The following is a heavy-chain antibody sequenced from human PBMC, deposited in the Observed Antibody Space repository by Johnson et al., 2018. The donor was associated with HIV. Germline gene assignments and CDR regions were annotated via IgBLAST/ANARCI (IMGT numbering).Heavy chain of an antibody. CDR1: GFTFSSYD. V-gene: IGHV3-30*02. D-gene: IGHD4-17*01. J-gene: IGHJ3*02. CDR2: IRYDGSDK. Sequence: GLVQPGGSLRLSCAASGFTFSSYDMHWVRQAPGKGLEWVSFIRYDGSDKYYADSVKGRFTISRDNAKNSLYLQMNSLRAEDTAVYYCARDTVYGETAFDIWGQGTMVTVSS. CDR3: ARDTVYGETAFDI.